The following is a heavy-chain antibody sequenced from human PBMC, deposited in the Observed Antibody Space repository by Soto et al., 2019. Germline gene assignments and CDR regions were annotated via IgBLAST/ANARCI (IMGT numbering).Heavy chain of an antibody. V-gene: IGHV4-31*03. J-gene: IGHJ6*02. Sequence: SETLSLTCTVSGGSISSVCYYWSWIRQHPGKGLEWIGYIYYSGSTYYNPSLKSRVTISVDTSKNQFSLKLSSVTAADTAVYYCARGGRRSPGMDVWGQGTTVTVSS. CDR3: ARGGRRSPGMDV. CDR1: GGSISSVCYY. CDR2: IYYSGST.